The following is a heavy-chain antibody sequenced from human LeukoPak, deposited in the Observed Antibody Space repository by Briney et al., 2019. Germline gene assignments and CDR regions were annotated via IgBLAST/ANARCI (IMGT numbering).Heavy chain of an antibody. D-gene: IGHD5-18*01. CDR3: TRLSFGYSYGDPIDY. V-gene: IGHV3-73*01. CDR2: IRSKANSYAT. CDR1: GFTFSGSA. J-gene: IGHJ4*02. Sequence: GGSLRLSCAASGFTFSGSAMHWVRQASGKGLEWVGRIRSKANSYATAYAASVKGRFTISRDDSKNTAYLQMSSLKTEDTAVYYCTRLSFGYSYGDPIDYWGQGTLVTVSS.